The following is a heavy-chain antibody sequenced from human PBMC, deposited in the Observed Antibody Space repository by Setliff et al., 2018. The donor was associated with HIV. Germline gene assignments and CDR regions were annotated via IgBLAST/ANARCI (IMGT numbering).Heavy chain of an antibody. Sequence: SETLSLTCTVSGGSISSHYWSWIRQPPGKGLEWIGYIYYSGSTYYNPSLKSRVTMSVDTSKNQFSLKLSSVTAADTAVYYCARDAERGYSYGYDYWGQGTLVTVSS. CDR3: ARDAERGYSYGYDY. CDR1: GGSISSHY. D-gene: IGHD5-18*01. V-gene: IGHV4-59*11. J-gene: IGHJ4*02. CDR2: IYYSGST.